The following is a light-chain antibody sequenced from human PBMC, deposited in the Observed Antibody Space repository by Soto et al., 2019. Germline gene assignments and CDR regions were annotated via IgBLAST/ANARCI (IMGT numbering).Light chain of an antibody. CDR3: HQYNSWPPGT. V-gene: IGKV3-15*01. J-gene: IGKJ2*01. CDR2: DAS. Sequence: EVVLTQSPGTLSLSPGERATLSCRASQSVSSYLAWYQQKPGQAPRLLISDASTWATGIPARFSGSGSGTEFTLTISSLQSEDFALYYCHQYNSWPPGTFGQGTKVDIK. CDR1: QSVSSY.